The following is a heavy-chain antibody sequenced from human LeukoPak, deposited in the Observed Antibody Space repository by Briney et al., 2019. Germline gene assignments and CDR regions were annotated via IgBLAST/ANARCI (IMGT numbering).Heavy chain of an antibody. CDR3: ARDRAPVVVVAATFWFDP. V-gene: IGHV3-33*01. Sequence: GGSLRLSCAASGFTFSSYGMQWVRQAPGKGLEWVAAIWYDGSNKYYADSVKGRFTISRDNSKNTLYLQMNSLRAEDTAVYYCARDRAPVVVVAATFWFDPWGQGTLVTVSS. CDR2: IWYDGSNK. CDR1: GFTFSSYG. J-gene: IGHJ5*02. D-gene: IGHD2-15*01.